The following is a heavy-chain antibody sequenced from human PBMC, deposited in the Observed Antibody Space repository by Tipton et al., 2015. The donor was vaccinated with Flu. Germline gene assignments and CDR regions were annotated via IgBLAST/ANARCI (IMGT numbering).Heavy chain of an antibody. V-gene: IGHV4-39*01. CDR2: VYHSGTT. CDR1: GGSFSSTSHF. D-gene: IGHD3-16*01. Sequence: TLSLTCSVSGGSFSSTSHFWGWIRQPPGKGLEGVGSVYHSGTTYDNPSLKSRLTMSGDTSKNQFSLKRNPLTAADTAVYYCVRHEGLFGHPDSWGQGALVTVSS. CDR3: VRHEGLFGHPDS. J-gene: IGHJ4*02.